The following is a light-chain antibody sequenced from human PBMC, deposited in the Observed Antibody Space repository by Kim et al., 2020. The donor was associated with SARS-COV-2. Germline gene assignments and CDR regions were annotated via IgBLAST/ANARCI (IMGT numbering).Light chain of an antibody. CDR2: HAS. CDR3: QQYSSSWT. J-gene: IGKJ1*01. Sequence: EIVLTQSPGTLSLSPGERATLSCRASQSVYSNYLAWYQQKLGQPPRLLIYHASSRATGIPDRFSGSGSGTDFALTISRLEPEDFAVYYCQQYSSSWTFGQGTKLEI. CDR1: QSVYSNY. V-gene: IGKV3-20*01.